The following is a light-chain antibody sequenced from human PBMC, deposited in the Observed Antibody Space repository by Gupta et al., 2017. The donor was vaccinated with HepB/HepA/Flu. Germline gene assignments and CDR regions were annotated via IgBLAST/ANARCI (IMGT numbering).Light chain of an antibody. V-gene: IGKV1D-16*01. Sequence: DIQMTQSPPSLSASVGDRVTITCRASQDISDWLAWYRQKPEKAPESLIFAASTLKSGVPSRFSGSSSGTDFTLTISSLQPEDFATYYCQQDKSYPITFGQGTQVEI. CDR3: QQDKSYPIT. CDR2: AAS. CDR1: QDISDW. J-gene: IGKJ5*01.